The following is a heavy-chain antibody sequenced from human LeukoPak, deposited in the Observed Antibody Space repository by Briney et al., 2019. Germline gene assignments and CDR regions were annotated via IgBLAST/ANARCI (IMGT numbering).Heavy chain of an antibody. V-gene: IGHV1-2*02. CDR1: GYTFTGYY. Sequence: ASVKVSCKASGYTFTGYYMHWVRQAPGQGLEWMGWINPNSGGTNYAQKFQGRVTMTRDTSISTAYMELSRLRPDDTAVYYCARALSPRIVVVSEYPQASHWGQGTLVTVSS. J-gene: IGHJ4*02. D-gene: IGHD3-22*01. CDR2: INPNSGGT. CDR3: ARALSPRIVVVSEYPQASH.